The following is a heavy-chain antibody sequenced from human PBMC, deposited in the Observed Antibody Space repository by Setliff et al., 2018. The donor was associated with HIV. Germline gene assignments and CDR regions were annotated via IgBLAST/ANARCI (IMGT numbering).Heavy chain of an antibody. V-gene: IGHV1-2*02. CDR1: GYSFTAYH. CDR3: ASTLIKGGSFYFDY. CDR2: INPNSGGT. J-gene: IGHJ4*02. D-gene: IGHD1-26*01. Sequence: ASVKVSCKASGYSFTAYHMHWVRQAPGQGLEWMGWINPNSGGTNYAQKFQGRVTMTRDTSIITAYMELSRLKSDDTAVYSCASTLIKGGSFYFDYWGQGALVTVSS.